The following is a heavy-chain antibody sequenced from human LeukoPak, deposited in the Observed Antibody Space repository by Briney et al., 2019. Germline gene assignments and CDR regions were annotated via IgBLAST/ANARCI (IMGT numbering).Heavy chain of an antibody. D-gene: IGHD3-3*01. Sequence: GSLRLSCAASGFTFSSYNMNWVRQAPGKGLEWTGEINHSGSINYNPSLKSRVTISVDTSKDQFSLKLSSVTAADTAVYYCARPHYDFWSGYYMANWFDPWGQGTLVTVSS. V-gene: IGHV4-34*01. CDR3: ARPHYDFWSGYYMANWFDP. CDR2: INHSGSI. CDR1: GFTFSSYN. J-gene: IGHJ5*02.